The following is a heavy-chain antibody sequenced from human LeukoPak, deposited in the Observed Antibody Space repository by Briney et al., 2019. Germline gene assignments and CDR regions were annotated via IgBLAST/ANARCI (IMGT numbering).Heavy chain of an antibody. V-gene: IGHV1-69*05. CDR3: AMDSSGYYYFDY. CDR2: IIPIFGTA. J-gene: IGHJ4*02. CDR1: GGTFSSYA. Sequence: ASVKVSCKASGGTFSSYAISWVRQAPGQGLEWMGGIIPIFGTANYAQKFQGRVTITTDESTSTAYMELSSPRSEDTAVYYCAMDSSGYYYFDYWGQGTLVTVSS. D-gene: IGHD3-22*01.